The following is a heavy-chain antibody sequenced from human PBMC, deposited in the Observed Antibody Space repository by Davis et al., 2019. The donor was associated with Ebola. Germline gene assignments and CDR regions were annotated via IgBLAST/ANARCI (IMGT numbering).Heavy chain of an antibody. D-gene: IGHD3-3*01. Sequence: SETLSLTCTVSGGSISSYYWSWIRQPPGKGLEWIGYIYYSGSTYYNPSLKSRVTISVDTSKNQFSLKLSSVTAADTAIFYCASAPGRFLGWWDDSWGQGTLVTVSS. J-gene: IGHJ4*02. V-gene: IGHV4-59*06. CDR2: IYYSGST. CDR1: GGSISSYY. CDR3: ASAPGRFLGWWDDS.